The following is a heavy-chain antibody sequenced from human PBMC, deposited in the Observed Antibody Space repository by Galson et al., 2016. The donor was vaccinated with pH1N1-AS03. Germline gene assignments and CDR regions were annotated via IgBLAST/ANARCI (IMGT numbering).Heavy chain of an antibody. J-gene: IGHJ4*02. CDR3: ARTFPGRVVVVAAAMQEGPDY. CDR1: GFTFSGYR. CDR2: ISRSSTYI. D-gene: IGHD2-2*01. Sequence: SLRLSCAASGFTFSGYRMNWFRQAPGKGLEWVSSISRSSTYIYYADSVKGRLPISRDNAKNSLFLQMHSLRAEDTAAYYCARTFPGRVVVVAAAMQEGPDYWGQGTLVTVSS. V-gene: IGHV3-21*03.